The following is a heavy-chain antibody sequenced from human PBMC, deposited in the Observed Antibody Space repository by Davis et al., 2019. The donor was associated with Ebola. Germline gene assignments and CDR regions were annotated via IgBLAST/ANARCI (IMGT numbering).Heavy chain of an antibody. J-gene: IGHJ4*02. CDR1: GFTFSSYG. V-gene: IGHV3-33*06. CDR3: AKDKGAYGDYESFDY. D-gene: IGHD4-17*01. CDR2: IWFDGSNR. Sequence: PGGSLRLSCAASGFTFSSYGMHWVRQAPGKGLEWVAVIWFDGSNRYYADSVKGRFTISRDNSKNTLYLQMNSLRAEDTAVYYCAKDKGAYGDYESFDYWGQGTLVTVSS.